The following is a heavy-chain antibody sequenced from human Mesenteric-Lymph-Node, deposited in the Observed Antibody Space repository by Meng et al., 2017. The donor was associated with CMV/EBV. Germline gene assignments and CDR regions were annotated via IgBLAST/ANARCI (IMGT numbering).Heavy chain of an antibody. CDR2: IFHSGTT. CDR3: AREAYSNSDY. D-gene: IGHD6-6*01. J-gene: IGHJ4*02. Sequence: SETLSLTCSVSGYSITSGYHWGWIRQPPGKGLEWIGSIFHSGTTYLNPSLKSRVTISVDTSKNQISLKLRSVTAADTAVYYCAREAYSNSDYWGQGALVTVSS. V-gene: IGHV4-38-2*02. CDR1: GYSITSGYH.